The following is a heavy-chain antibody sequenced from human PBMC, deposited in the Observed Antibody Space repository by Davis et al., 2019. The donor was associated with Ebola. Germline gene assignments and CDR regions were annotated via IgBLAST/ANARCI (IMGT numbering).Heavy chain of an antibody. Sequence: GESLKISCAASGFTFSSYSMNWVRQAPGKGLEWVSYISSSSSTIYYADSVKGRFTISRDNAKNSLYLQMNSLRAEDTAVYYCARDRGSSGWYVTGDYFDYWGQGTLVTVSS. D-gene: IGHD6-19*01. V-gene: IGHV3-48*01. CDR2: ISSSSSTI. J-gene: IGHJ4*02. CDR3: ARDRGSSGWYVTGDYFDY. CDR1: GFTFSSYS.